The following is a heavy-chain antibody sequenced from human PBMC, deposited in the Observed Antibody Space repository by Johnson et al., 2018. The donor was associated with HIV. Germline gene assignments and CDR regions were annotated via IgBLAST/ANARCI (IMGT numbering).Heavy chain of an antibody. Sequence: VQLVESGGGLVQPGGSLRLSRAASGFTFSSYWMSWVRQAPGKGLEWVANIKQDGSEKYYVDSVKGRFPISGDNAQNSLYLQMNSLSAVDPAVYYWARAWSRGAVEIWGQGTMVTVSS. V-gene: IGHV3-7*01. J-gene: IGHJ3*02. CDR3: ARAWSRGAVEI. CDR2: IKQDGSEK. CDR1: GFTFSSYW. D-gene: IGHD2-15*01.